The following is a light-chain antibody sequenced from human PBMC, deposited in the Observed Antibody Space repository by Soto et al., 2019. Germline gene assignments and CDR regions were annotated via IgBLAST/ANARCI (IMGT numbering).Light chain of an antibody. V-gene: IGKV1-39*01. CDR3: QQSYSTPPT. CDR1: QDINNY. Sequence: DINMTQSPSSLSASVGYRFTITCQASQDINNYLNWYQQKPGKAPKLLIYAASSLQSGVPSRFSGSGSGTDFTLTISSLQPEDFATYYCQQSYSTPPTFGQGTKVDIK. CDR2: AAS. J-gene: IGKJ1*01.